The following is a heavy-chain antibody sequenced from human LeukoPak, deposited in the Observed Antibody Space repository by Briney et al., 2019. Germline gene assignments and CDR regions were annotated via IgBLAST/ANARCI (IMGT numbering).Heavy chain of an antibody. Sequence: GGSLRLSCAASGFTFSSHAMHWVRQAPGKGLEWVAVISYDGSNKYYADSVKGRFTISRDNSKNTLYLQMNSLRAEDTAVYYCARVGGGSPPGNWGQGTLVTVSS. D-gene: IGHD3-10*01. CDR2: ISYDGSNK. CDR3: ARVGGGSPPGN. CDR1: GFTFSSHA. V-gene: IGHV3-30*04. J-gene: IGHJ4*02.